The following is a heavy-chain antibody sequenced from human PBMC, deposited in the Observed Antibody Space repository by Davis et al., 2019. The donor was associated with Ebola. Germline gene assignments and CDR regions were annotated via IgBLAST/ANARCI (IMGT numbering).Heavy chain of an antibody. CDR3: ARHIEYSSSSAMDY. J-gene: IGHJ4*02. D-gene: IGHD6-6*01. CDR1: GGSFSGYY. Sequence: PSETLSLTCAVYGGSFSGYYWSWIRQPPGKGLEWIGEINHSGSTNYNPSLKSRVTISVDTSKNQFSLKLSSVTAADTAVYYCARHIEYSSSSAMDYWGQGTLVTVSS. CDR2: INHSGST. V-gene: IGHV4-34*01.